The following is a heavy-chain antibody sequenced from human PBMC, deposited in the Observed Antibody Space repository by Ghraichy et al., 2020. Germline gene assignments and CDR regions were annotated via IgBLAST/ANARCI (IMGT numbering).Heavy chain of an antibody. D-gene: IGHD6-19*01. Sequence: GGSLRLSCAASGFTFSSYSMNWVRQAPGKGLEWVSYISSSSSTIYYADAVKGRFTISRDNAKTTLYLQMNSLRDEDTAVYYCARFNARGWTTETFDYSGQRTLVTVSS. CDR2: ISSSSSTI. CDR3: ARFNARGWTTETFDY. V-gene: IGHV3-48*02. J-gene: IGHJ4*02. CDR1: GFTFSSYS.